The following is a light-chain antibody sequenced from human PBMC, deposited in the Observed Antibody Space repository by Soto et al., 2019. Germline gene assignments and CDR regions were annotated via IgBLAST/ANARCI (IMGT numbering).Light chain of an antibody. CDR2: KDN. CDR3: QSADNRGTYWV. J-gene: IGLJ3*02. V-gene: IGLV3-25*03. CDR1: ALPEQY. Sequence: SYELTQPPSVSVSPGQTARITCSGDALPEQYAYWYQQKPGQAPVLVIYKDNERPSGIPERFSGSSSGTTATLTISGVQAEDESDYYCQSADNRGTYWVFGGGTKVTVL.